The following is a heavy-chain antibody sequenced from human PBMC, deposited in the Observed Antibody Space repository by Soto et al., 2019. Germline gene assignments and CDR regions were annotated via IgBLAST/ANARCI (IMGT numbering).Heavy chain of an antibody. CDR2: ISGSGGST. V-gene: IGHV3-23*01. CDR1: GFTFSSYA. CDR3: AKNHPRRYSSSWYTTFKDY. D-gene: IGHD6-13*01. J-gene: IGHJ4*02. Sequence: GGSLRLSCAASGFTFSSYAMSWVRQAPGKGLEWVSAISGSGGSTYYADSVKGRFTISRDNSKNTLYLQMNSLRAEDTAVYYCAKNHPRRYSSSWYTTFKDYWGQGTLVTVSS.